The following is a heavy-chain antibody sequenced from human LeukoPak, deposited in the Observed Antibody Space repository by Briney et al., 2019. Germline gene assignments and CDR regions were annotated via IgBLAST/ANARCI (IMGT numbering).Heavy chain of an antibody. D-gene: IGHD3-22*01. CDR3: ARDPGYYGSSGYKYYFDY. Sequence: PGGSLRLSCAASGFTFSSYAMHWVRQAPGKGLEWVAVISYDGSNKYYADSVKGRFTISRDNSKNTLYLQMNSLRAEDTAVYYCARDPGYYGSSGYKYYFDYWGQGTLVTVSS. CDR1: GFTFSSYA. J-gene: IGHJ4*02. V-gene: IGHV3-30*04. CDR2: ISYDGSNK.